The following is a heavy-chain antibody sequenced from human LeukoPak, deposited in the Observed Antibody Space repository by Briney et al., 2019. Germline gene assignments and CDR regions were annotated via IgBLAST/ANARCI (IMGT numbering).Heavy chain of an antibody. CDR2: ISYDGSNK. V-gene: IGHV3-30-3*01. CDR3: ARDQVYSSSWLFDY. D-gene: IGHD6-13*01. Sequence: GGSLRLSCAVSGFTFSSYAMHWVRQAPGKGLEWVAVISYDGSNKYYADSVKGRFTISRDNSKNTLYLQMNSLRAEDTAVYYCARDQVYSSSWLFDYWGQGTLVTVSS. CDR1: GFTFSSYA. J-gene: IGHJ4*02.